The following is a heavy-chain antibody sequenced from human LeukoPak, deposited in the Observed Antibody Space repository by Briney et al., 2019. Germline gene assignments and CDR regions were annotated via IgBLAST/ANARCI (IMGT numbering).Heavy chain of an antibody. CDR2: IYHSGST. CDR1: GYSISSGYY. CDR3: ARNSPRITIFGLGLLVGSNWFDP. V-gene: IGHV4-38-2*02. Sequence: PSETLSLTCTVSGYSISSGYYWGWIRQPPGKGLEWIGSIYHSGSTYYNPSLKSRVTISVDTSKNQFSLKLSSVTAADTAVYYCARNSPRITIFGLGLLVGSNWFDPWGQGTLVTVSS. J-gene: IGHJ5*02. D-gene: IGHD3-3*01.